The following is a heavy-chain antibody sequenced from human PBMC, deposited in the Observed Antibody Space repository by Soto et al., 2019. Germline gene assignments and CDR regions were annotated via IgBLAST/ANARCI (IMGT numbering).Heavy chain of an antibody. Sequence: HLVQSGPEVKKPGASITVSCKTSGDNFTNFGLSWVRQAPGQGLEWMGWIATYNSNRNYAQKFQGRLTLTTDTSTSTAYIELKNLGYDDTAVYYCSRVGRGVVNWLDPLGQGTLVTFSS. V-gene: IGHV1-18*01. CDR3: SRVGRGVVNWLDP. J-gene: IGHJ5*02. CDR1: GDNFTNFG. D-gene: IGHD3-10*01. CDR2: IATYNSNR.